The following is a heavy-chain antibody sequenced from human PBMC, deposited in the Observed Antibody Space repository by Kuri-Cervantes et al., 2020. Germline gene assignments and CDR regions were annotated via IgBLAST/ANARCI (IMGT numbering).Heavy chain of an antibody. D-gene: IGHD2-15*01. CDR2: ISSSGSTI. CDR1: GFTFSDYY. CDR3: AKDMYCSGGSCYSGLDY. Sequence: GGSLRLSCAASGFTFSDYYMSWIRQAPGKGLEWVSYISSSGSTIYYADSVKGRFTISRDNAKNSLYLQMNSLRAEDTALYYCAKDMYCSGGSCYSGLDYWGQGTLVTVSS. J-gene: IGHJ4*02. V-gene: IGHV3-11*01.